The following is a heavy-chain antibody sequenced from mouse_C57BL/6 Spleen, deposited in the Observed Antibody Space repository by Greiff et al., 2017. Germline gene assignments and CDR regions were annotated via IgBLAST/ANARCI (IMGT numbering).Heavy chain of an antibody. Sequence: QVQLKESGPELVKPGASVKISCKASGYAFSSSWMNWVKQRPGKGLEWIGRIYPGDGDTNYNGKFKGKATLTADKSSSTAYMQLSSLTSEDSAVYFCAIYGSSTGGYFDYWGQGTTLTVSS. D-gene: IGHD1-1*01. J-gene: IGHJ2*01. CDR2: IYPGDGDT. V-gene: IGHV1-82*01. CDR1: GYAFSSSW. CDR3: AIYGSSTGGYFDY.